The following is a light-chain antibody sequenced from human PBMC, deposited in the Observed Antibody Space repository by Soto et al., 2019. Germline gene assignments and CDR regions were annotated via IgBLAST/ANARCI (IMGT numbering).Light chain of an antibody. Sequence: QSVLTQPRSVSGSPGQSVTISCTGNSSDVGGYNYVSWYQQHPGKAPKLMIYDVSTRPSGVPDRFSGYKSGNTASLTISGLQAEDESDYYCCAYAGSYTLFGGGTKLTVL. CDR3: CAYAGSYTL. V-gene: IGLV2-11*01. CDR2: DVS. J-gene: IGLJ2*01. CDR1: SSDVGGYNY.